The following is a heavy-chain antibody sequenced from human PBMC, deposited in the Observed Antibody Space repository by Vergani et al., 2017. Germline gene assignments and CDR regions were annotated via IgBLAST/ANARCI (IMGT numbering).Heavy chain of an antibody. D-gene: IGHD2-15*01. CDR1: GYTFTNYD. Sequence: QVQLVQSGTEVKKPGASVKVSCNASGYTFTNYDINWVRRATGQGLEWMGWMNPISGNTGFAQKFRGRVTITRDTSISTAYMELSSLRSEDTAIYYCARGLSGYCSGDKCYIHPWFDSWGPGTLVTASS. CDR2: MNPISGNT. V-gene: IGHV1-8*03. J-gene: IGHJ5*01. CDR3: ARGLSGYCSGDKCYIHPWFDS.